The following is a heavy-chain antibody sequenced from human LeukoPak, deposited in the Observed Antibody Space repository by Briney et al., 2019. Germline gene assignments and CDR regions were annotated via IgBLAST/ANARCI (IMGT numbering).Heavy chain of an antibody. CDR3: AGHPRDGYIEY. D-gene: IGHD5-24*01. Sequence: SETLSLTCTVSGGSISSHYWSWIRQPPGNGLEWIGYIYYSGSHKYNPSLKSRVTISEDTSKNQFSLKLSSVTAADTAVYYCAGHPRDGYIEYWGQGTLVTVSS. CDR1: GGSISSHY. J-gene: IGHJ4*02. V-gene: IGHV4-59*08. CDR2: IYYSGSH.